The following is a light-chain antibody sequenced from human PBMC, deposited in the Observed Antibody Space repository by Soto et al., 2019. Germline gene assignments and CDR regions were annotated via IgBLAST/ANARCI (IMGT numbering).Light chain of an antibody. CDR3: QQYGSSPART. CDR2: GAS. V-gene: IGKV3-20*01. Sequence: EIVLTQSPGTLSVSPGERATLSCRASQSVSSSYLAWYQQKPGQAPRLLISGASSRATGIPDRFSGSGSGTDFTLTISRLEPEDFAVYYCQQYGSSPARTFGQGTKVDI. J-gene: IGKJ1*01. CDR1: QSVSSSY.